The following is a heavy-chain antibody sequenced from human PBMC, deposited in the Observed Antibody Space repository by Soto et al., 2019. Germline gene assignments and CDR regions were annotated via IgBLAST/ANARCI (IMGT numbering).Heavy chain of an antibody. CDR2: IYYSGST. J-gene: IGHJ6*02. D-gene: IGHD2-15*01. Sequence: QLQLQESGPGLVKPSETLSLTCTVSGGSISSSSYYWGWIRQPPGKGLEWIGSIYYSGSTYYNPSLKSRVAISVDTSKNQFPLKLSYVTAAEKAVYYCARSGIVVVVAATIYRMDVWGQGTTVTVSS. CDR3: ARSGIVVVVAATIYRMDV. V-gene: IGHV4-39*01. CDR1: GGSISSSSYY.